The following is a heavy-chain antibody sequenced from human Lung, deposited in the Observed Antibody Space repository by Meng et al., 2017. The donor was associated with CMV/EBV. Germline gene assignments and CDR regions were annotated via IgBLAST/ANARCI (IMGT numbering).Heavy chain of an antibody. CDR1: GFTFSSYG. J-gene: IGHJ4*02. D-gene: IGHD5-18*01. CDR2: LQFDGSNK. Sequence: GESLKISCTASGFTFSSYGMHWVRQAPGKGLEWVTFLQFDGSNKYYADSVKGRFTISRDNSKNTLYLQMNSLRTEDTAVYYCAKGRVNTAMAHGFDYWGQGTLVTVSS. CDR3: AKGRVNTAMAHGFDY. V-gene: IGHV3-30*02.